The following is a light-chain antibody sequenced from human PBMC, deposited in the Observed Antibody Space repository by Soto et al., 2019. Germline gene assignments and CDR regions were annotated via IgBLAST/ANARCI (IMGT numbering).Light chain of an antibody. Sequence: EIVLTQSPATLSLSPGERATLSCRASQSVSSYLAWYQQKPGQAPRLLIYDASNRATGIPARFSGSGSGTDXXXXXXXXXXEDFAXYYXQQRSNWPRTFGQGTKLEIK. J-gene: IGKJ2*01. CDR2: DAS. CDR1: QSVSSY. CDR3: QQRSNWPRT. V-gene: IGKV3-11*01.